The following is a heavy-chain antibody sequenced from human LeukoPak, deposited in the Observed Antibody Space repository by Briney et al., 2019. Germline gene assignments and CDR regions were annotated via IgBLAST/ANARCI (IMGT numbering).Heavy chain of an antibody. V-gene: IGHV4-30-2*01. D-gene: IGHD5-24*01. CDR1: GGSISSGGYY. Sequence: SETLSLTCTVSGGSISSGGYYWSWIRQPPGKGLEWIGYIYHSGSTYYNPSLKSRVTISVDTSKSQFSLRLSSVTAADTAVYYCARGAGGDGYDYWGQGTLVTVSS. CDR2: IYHSGST. J-gene: IGHJ4*02. CDR3: ARGAGGDGYDY.